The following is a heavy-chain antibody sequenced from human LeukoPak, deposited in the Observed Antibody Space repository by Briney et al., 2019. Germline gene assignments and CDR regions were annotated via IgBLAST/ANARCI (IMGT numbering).Heavy chain of an antibody. CDR2: IRYDGSNK. V-gene: IGHV3-30*02. CDR1: GFTFSSYG. CDR3: ARGGPYGSSELLSAPSNDLDY. D-gene: IGHD3-10*01. J-gene: IGHJ4*02. Sequence: PGGSLRLSCAASGFTFSSYGMHWVRQAPGKGLEWVAFIRYDGSNKYYADSVKGRFTISRDNSKNTLYLQMNSLRAEDTAVYYCARGGPYGSSELLSAPSNDLDYWGQGTLVTVSS.